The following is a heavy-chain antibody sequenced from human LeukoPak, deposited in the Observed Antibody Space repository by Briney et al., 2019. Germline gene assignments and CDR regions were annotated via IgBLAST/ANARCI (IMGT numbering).Heavy chain of an antibody. J-gene: IGHJ6*03. D-gene: IGHD6-6*01. V-gene: IGHV4-59*01. CDR2: IYYSGST. Sequence: SETLSLTCTVSGGSISSYYWSWIRQPPGKGLEWIGYIYYSGSTNYNPSLKGRVTMSVDTSKNQFSLKLSSVTAADTAVYYCASAVAGRNYYYYMDVWAKGTTVTVSS. CDR1: GGSISSYY. CDR3: ASAVAGRNYYYYMDV.